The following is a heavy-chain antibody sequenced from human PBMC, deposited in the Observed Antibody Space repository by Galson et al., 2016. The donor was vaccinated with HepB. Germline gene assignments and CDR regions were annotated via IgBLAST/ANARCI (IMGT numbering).Heavy chain of an antibody. CDR3: ARDHDDYDRNTFYYAFDY. Sequence: SLRLSCAASGFTFVDYTMTWFRQAPGKGLEWVSYIGAGGSNIYHADSVKGRFSISRNNAKNSLYLQMNNLRDEDTAVYYCARDHDDYDRNTFYYAFDYWGQGTLVTGSS. CDR1: GFTFVDYT. J-gene: IGHJ4*02. D-gene: IGHD3-22*01. V-gene: IGHV3-48*02. CDR2: IGAGGSNI.